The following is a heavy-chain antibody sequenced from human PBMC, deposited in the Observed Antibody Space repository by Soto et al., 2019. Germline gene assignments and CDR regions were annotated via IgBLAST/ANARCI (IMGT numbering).Heavy chain of an antibody. Sequence: SETLSLTCAVSDYSINSDSNLWGWIRQPPGKGLEWIGYIHSGGSTYYNPSLKSRVTMSLDTAKNQFSLKLTSVTAVDTAVYYCARVPDYWGQGTLVTVSS. CDR1: DYSINSDSNL. CDR3: ARVPDY. CDR2: IHSGGST. V-gene: IGHV4-28*03. J-gene: IGHJ4*02.